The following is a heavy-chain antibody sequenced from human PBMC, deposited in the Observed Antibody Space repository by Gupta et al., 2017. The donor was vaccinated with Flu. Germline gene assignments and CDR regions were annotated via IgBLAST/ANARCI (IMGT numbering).Heavy chain of an antibody. CDR1: GFTISPFW. D-gene: IGHD2-21*02. CDR2: ISSGGDGQGV. CDR3: TRDPGWGGLDL. V-gene: IGHV3-7*01. J-gene: IGHJ3*01. Sequence: ASGFTISPFWMNWVRQAPGKGMGTVTMISSGGDGQGVYYTDSVKGRFTISRDDARNSLFLQMDSLRVEDTDVYYCTRDPGWGGLDLWGQGTLVNV.